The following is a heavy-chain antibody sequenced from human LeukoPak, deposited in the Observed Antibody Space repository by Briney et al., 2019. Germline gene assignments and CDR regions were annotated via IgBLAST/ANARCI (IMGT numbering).Heavy chain of an antibody. Sequence: PSETLSVACAVYGGSFSGYYWSWIRQPPGKGLEWIGEINHSGSTNYNPSLKSRVTISVDTSKNQFSLKLSSVTAADTAVYYCASSYFPAGVYYFDYWGQGTLVTVSS. J-gene: IGHJ4*02. CDR2: INHSGST. CDR1: GGSFSGYY. CDR3: ASSYFPAGVYYFDY. D-gene: IGHD7-27*01. V-gene: IGHV4-34*01.